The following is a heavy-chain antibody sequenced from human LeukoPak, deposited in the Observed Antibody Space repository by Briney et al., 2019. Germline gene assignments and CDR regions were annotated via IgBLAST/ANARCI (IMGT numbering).Heavy chain of an antibody. J-gene: IGHJ1*01. CDR1: GFTFSSYG. V-gene: IGHV3-30*02. CDR2: IRYDGSNK. Sequence: GGSLRLSCAASGFTFSSYGMHWVRQAPGKGLEWVAFIRYDGSNKYYADYVQGRFTISRDNSKNTLYLQTNSLRAEDTAVYYCAKESRAYCGGDCYSEYFQHWGQGTLVTVSS. D-gene: IGHD2-21*01. CDR3: AKESRAYCGGDCYSEYFQH.